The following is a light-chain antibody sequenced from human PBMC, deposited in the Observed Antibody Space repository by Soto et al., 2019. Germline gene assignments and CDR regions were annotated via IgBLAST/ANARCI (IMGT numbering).Light chain of an antibody. Sequence: EIVLTQSPGTLSLSPGERATLSCRASQSVSSSYLAWYQQKPGQAPRLLIYGASSRATGIPDRFSGSGSGTDFTLTISRLEPEDFAVCYCQQYGSSWTFGQGTKVDI. V-gene: IGKV3-20*01. J-gene: IGKJ1*01. CDR3: QQYGSSWT. CDR2: GAS. CDR1: QSVSSSY.